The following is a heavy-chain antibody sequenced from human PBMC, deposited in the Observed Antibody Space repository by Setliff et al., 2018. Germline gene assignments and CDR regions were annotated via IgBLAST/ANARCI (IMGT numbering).Heavy chain of an antibody. CDR1: GGSISSYY. V-gene: IGHV4-59*12. CDR3: ARSIDP. J-gene: IGHJ5*02. Sequence: SETPSLTCTVSGGSISSYYWSWIRQPPGKGLEWIGYIYYSGSTKYNLSLKSRVTISVDTSKNQFSLKLSSVTAADTAVYYCARSIDPWGRGTLVTVSS. CDR2: IYYSGST.